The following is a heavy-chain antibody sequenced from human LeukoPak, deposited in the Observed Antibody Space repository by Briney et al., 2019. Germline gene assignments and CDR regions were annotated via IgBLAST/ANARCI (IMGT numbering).Heavy chain of an antibody. Sequence: SETLSLTCTVSGASITTTSYYWGWIRQPPGKGLEWLGTVYSSGITYYNPSLNSRVTISADTSKNQFSLKLSSVTAADTAVYYCARHGANLEGLIVVVVAFDYWGQGTLVTVSS. D-gene: IGHD2-15*01. J-gene: IGHJ4*02. CDR2: VYSSGIT. V-gene: IGHV4-39*01. CDR3: ARHGANLEGLIVVVVAFDY. CDR1: GASITTTSYY.